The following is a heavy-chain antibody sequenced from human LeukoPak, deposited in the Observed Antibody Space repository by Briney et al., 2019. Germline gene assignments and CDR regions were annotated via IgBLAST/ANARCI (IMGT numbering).Heavy chain of an antibody. CDR2: INPSGGST. J-gene: IGHJ4*02. Sequence: ASVKVSCKASGYTFTNYYIHWVRQAPGQGLEWMGVINPSGGSTSYAQMFQGRVTMTRDRSTNTLYMELSSLRSEDTAVYYCARVTYYYGSGSHTFDYWGQGTLVTVSS. CDR1: GYTFTNYY. D-gene: IGHD3-10*01. V-gene: IGHV1-46*01. CDR3: ARVTYYYGSGSHTFDY.